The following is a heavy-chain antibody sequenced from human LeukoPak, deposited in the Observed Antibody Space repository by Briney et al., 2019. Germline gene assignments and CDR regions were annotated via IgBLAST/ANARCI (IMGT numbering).Heavy chain of an antibody. V-gene: IGHV3-7*01. CDR3: ARSRTFFNF. CDR1: GFTFSNHG. CDR2: IKPDGSEK. D-gene: IGHD6-13*01. Sequence: GGSLRLSCAASGFTFSNHGMHWVRQAPGKGLEWVAHIKPDGSEKYYVDSVKGRFTISRDNAKNSVYLQMDSLRAEDAAVYYCARSRTFFNFWGQGTLVTVSS. J-gene: IGHJ4*02.